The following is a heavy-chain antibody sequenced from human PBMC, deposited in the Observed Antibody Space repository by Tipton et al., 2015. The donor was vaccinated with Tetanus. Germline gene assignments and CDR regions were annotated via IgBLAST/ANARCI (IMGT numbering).Heavy chain of an antibody. V-gene: IGHV1-2*02. Sequence: QLVQSGAEVKKPGASVKVSCKASGYTFTGYYMHWVRQAPGQGLEWMGWINHNSGGTNYAQKFQGRVTMTRDTSISTAYMELSRLRSDDTAVYYCARDGYSYGLAYYYYGMDVWGQGTTVTVSS. J-gene: IGHJ6*02. D-gene: IGHD5-18*01. CDR3: ARDGYSYGLAYYYYGMDV. CDR2: INHNSGGT. CDR1: GYTFTGYY.